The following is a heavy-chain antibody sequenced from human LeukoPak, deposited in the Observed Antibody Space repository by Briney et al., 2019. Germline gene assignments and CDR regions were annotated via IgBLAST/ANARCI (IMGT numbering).Heavy chain of an antibody. V-gene: IGHV5-51*01. CDR2: IYPGDSYI. CDR3: ARHGELYYYIDV. D-gene: IGHD2/OR15-2a*01. Sequence: GESLKISCKGSGYTLAMYWIAWVRQMPGKGLEWMGTIYPGDSYIAYSPSFHGQVTISVDKSINTAFLQWSSLKASDTAIYYCARHGELYYYIDVWGKGTTVTISS. CDR1: GYTLAMYW. J-gene: IGHJ6*03.